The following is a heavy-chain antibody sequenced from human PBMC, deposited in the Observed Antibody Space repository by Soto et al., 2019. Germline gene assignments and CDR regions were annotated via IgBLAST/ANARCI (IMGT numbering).Heavy chain of an antibody. J-gene: IGHJ4*02. V-gene: IGHV4-39*01. CDR2: IYYSGST. CDR1: GGSISSSSYY. D-gene: IGHD3-22*01. Sequence: QLQLQESGPGLVKPSETLSLTCTVSGGSISSSSYYWGWIRQPPGKGLEWIGSIYYSGSTYYNPSLKSRVTISVDTSKNQFSLKLSSVTAADTAVYYCARHPHHLYDSSGYYYWYFDYWGQGTLVTVSS. CDR3: ARHPHHLYDSSGYYYWYFDY.